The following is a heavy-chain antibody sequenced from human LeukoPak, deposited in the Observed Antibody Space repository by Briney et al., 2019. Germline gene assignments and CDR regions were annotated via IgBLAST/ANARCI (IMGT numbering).Heavy chain of an antibody. CDR1: GFTFSTYW. CDR3: ARQLRGVIEVVITAKDHPLDI. Sequence: GGSLRLSCAASGFTFSTYWMSWVRQAPGKGLEWVANIKQDGSEKYYVDSVKGRFTISRDNAKNSLYLQMNSLRAEDTAVYYCARQLRGVIEVVITAKDHPLDIWGQGTVVTVSS. J-gene: IGHJ3*02. D-gene: IGHD3-22*01. CDR2: IKQDGSEK. V-gene: IGHV3-7*01.